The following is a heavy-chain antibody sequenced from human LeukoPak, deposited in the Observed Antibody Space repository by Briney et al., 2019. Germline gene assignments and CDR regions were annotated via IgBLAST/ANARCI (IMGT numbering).Heavy chain of an antibody. V-gene: IGHV3-13*01. CDR3: ARSCSGGSCYLFGYYGMDV. D-gene: IGHD2-15*01. Sequence: GGSLRLSCAASGFTFSSYDMHWARQATGKGVEWVSAIGTAGDTYYPGSVKGRFTISRENAKNSLYLQMSSLRAGDTAVYYCARSCSGGSCYLFGYYGMDVWGQGTTVTVSS. CDR2: IGTAGDT. J-gene: IGHJ6*02. CDR1: GFTFSSYD.